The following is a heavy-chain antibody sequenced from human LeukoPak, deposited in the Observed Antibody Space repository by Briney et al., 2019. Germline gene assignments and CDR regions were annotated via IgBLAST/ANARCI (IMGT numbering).Heavy chain of an antibody. CDR3: ARRLTQYDCFDP. Sequence: TSQTLSLTCAISGDSVSSNSVTWHWIRQSPSRGLEWLGRTYYRSTWYNDYAVSVRGRITVNPDTSKNQFSLHLNSVTPEDTAVYYCARRLTQYDCFDPWGQGILVTVSS. J-gene: IGHJ5*02. V-gene: IGHV6-1*01. D-gene: IGHD2-2*01. CDR1: GDSVSSNSVT. CDR2: TYYRSTWYN.